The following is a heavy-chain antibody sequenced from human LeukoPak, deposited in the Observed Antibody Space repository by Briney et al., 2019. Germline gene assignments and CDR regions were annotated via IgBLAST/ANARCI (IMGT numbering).Heavy chain of an antibody. CDR2: INHSGST. J-gene: IGHJ6*02. Sequence: PSETLSLTCAVYGGSFSGYYWSWIHQPPGKGLEWIGEINHSGSTNYNPSLKSRVTISVDTSKNQFSLKLSSVTAADTAVYYCARGRPPATMVRGIYYGMDVWGQGTTVTVSS. V-gene: IGHV4-34*01. D-gene: IGHD3-10*01. CDR3: ARGRPPATMVRGIYYGMDV. CDR1: GGSFSGYY.